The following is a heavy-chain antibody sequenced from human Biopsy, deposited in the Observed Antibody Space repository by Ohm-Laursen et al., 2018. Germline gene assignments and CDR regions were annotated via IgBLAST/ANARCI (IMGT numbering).Heavy chain of an antibody. D-gene: IGHD6-19*01. CDR1: GGSISGYY. Sequence: GTLSLTCAVSGGSISGYYWSWIRQPPGKGLEWIGEINHRGYTDYNASLKGRVSISVDTSKNQLSLNLTSVTAADTAVFYCARSGQWARYYFEYWGHGTLVTVSP. V-gene: IGHV4-34*01. J-gene: IGHJ4*01. CDR3: ARSGQWARYYFEY. CDR2: INHRGYT.